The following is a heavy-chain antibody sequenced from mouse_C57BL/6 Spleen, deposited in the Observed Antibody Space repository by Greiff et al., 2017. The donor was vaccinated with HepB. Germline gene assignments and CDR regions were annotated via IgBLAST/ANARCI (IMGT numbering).Heavy chain of an antibody. J-gene: IGHJ3*01. CDR1: GYTFTSYW. CDR3: ARSANYYGSSYGAY. D-gene: IGHD1-1*01. Sequence: QVQLQQSGAELVRPGSSVKLSCKASGYTFTSYWMHWVKQRPIQGLEWIGNIDPSDSETHYNQKFKDKATLTVDKSSSTAYMQLSSLTSEDSAVYYCARSANYYGSSYGAYWGQGTLVTVSA. V-gene: IGHV1-52*01. CDR2: IDPSDSET.